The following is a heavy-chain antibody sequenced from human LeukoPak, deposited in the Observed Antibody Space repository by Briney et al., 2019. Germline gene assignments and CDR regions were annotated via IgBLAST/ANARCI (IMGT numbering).Heavy chain of an antibody. D-gene: IGHD3-10*01. CDR2: ISVIVGST. Sequence: QSGGTLSLSCAASGFTFSIYGMSWVHQAPGKGLEWVSAISVIVGSTYYADSVKGRFTISRDHYKNTLYLQMTSLRAEDTAVYYCAKELWLGDDFDYWGQGTLVTVSS. CDR1: GFTFSIYG. J-gene: IGHJ4*02. CDR3: AKELWLGDDFDY. V-gene: IGHV3-23*01.